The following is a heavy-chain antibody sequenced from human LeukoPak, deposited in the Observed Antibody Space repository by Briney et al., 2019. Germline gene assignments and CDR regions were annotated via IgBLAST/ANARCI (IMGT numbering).Heavy chain of an antibody. D-gene: IGHD1-26*01. CDR1: GGSISSGSYY. CDR2: IYTSGST. V-gene: IGHV4-61*02. J-gene: IGHJ4*02. Sequence: SETLSLTCTVSGGSISSGSYYWSWIRQPAGKGLEWIGRIYTSGSTNYSPSLKSRVTMSVDTSKNQFSLKLSSVTAADTAVYYCARGLYSGSYYLDYWGQGTLVTVSS. CDR3: ARGLYSGSYYLDY.